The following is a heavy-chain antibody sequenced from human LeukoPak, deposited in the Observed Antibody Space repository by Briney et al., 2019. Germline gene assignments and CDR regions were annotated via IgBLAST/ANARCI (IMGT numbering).Heavy chain of an antibody. V-gene: IGHV4-59*08. J-gene: IGHJ6*03. D-gene: IGHD3-16*01. CDR3: AVGATHYYMDV. CDR1: GGSIRGYY. Sequence: SETLSLTCTVSGGSIRGYYWSWVRQPPGKGLEWIAYIYYSGSTNYNPSLNSRGTISLDTCKNQFSLKLSSVNAADTAVYYCAVGATHYYMDVWGKGTTVTVSS. CDR2: IYYSGST.